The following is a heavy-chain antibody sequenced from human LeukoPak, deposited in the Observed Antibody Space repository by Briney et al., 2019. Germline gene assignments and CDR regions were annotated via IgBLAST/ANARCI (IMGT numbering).Heavy chain of an antibody. CDR1: GFTFRSYA. Sequence: GGSLRLSCAASGFTFRSYAGSWVRQAPGKGRKWVSAFSGSAGSTFYADSVKGRFTMSRDNSKNTLYLQMNSLRAEDTAVYYCAKGYCSSTTCYSRFEYWGQGTLVTVSS. CDR3: AKGYCSSTTCYSRFEY. D-gene: IGHD2-2*02. CDR2: FSGSAGST. V-gene: IGHV3-23*01. J-gene: IGHJ4*02.